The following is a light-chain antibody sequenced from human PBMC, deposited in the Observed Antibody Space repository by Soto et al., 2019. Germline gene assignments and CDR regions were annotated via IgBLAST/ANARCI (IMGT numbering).Light chain of an antibody. CDR2: RAS. V-gene: IGKV3-20*01. CDR1: QSVSSSY. Sequence: IVVTHSPATLSLSPGDRATLSCRASQSVSSSYLAWYQQKPGQAPRLLIYRASIRATGISDRFSGSGSGTDFTLTISRLEPEDFAVYFCQQYSDLPMTFGQGTRLEIK. CDR3: QQYSDLPMT. J-gene: IGKJ5*01.